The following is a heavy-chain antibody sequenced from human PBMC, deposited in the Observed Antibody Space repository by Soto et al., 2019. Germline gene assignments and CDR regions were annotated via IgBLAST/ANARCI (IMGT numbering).Heavy chain of an antibody. CDR1: GFTFSSYG. J-gene: IGHJ5*02. CDR2: IWYDGSNK. CDR3: ARDRIAVAGKEVWFDP. D-gene: IGHD6-19*01. Sequence: GGSLRLSCAASGFTFSSYGMHWVRQAPGKGLEWVAVIWYDGSNKYYADSVKGRLTISRDNSKNTLYLQMNSLRAEDTAVYYCARDRIAVAGKEVWFDPWGQGTLVTVSS. V-gene: IGHV3-33*01.